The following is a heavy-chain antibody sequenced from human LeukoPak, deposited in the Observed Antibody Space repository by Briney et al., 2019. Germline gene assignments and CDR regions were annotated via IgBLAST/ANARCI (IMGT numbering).Heavy chain of an antibody. CDR2: INPKSGGT. J-gene: IGHJ3*02. V-gene: IGHV1-2*02. Sequence: GASVKVPCKASGYTFTGYYMHWVRQAPGQGLEWMGWINPKSGGTDYAQKFQGRVSMTGDTSITTAYIELTRVTSDDTAVYYCARGSPVGSSEVDAFEIWGQGTMVTVSS. CDR3: ARGSPVGSSEVDAFEI. D-gene: IGHD1-26*01. CDR1: GYTFTGYY.